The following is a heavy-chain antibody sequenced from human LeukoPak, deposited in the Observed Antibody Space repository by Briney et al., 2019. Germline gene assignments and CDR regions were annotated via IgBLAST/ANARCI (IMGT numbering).Heavy chain of an antibody. V-gene: IGHV3-21*01. J-gene: IGHJ4*02. CDR3: ASENYDILTGSDY. CDR1: GFTFSSYS. CDR2: ISSSSSYI. Sequence: GGSLRLSCAASGFTFSSYSMNWVRQAPGKGLEWVSSISSSSSYIYYADSVKGRFTTSRDNAKNSLYLQMNSLRAEDTAVYYCASENYDILTGSDYWGQGTLVTVSS. D-gene: IGHD3-9*01.